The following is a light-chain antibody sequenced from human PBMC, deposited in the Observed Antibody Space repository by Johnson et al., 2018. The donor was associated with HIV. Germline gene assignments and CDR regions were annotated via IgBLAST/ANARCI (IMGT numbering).Light chain of an antibody. CDR2: DNN. Sequence: QPVLTQPPSVSAAPGQKVTISCSVSSSNIGNNYVSWYQQLPGTAPKLLIYDNNKRPSGIPDRFSGSKSGTSATLGITGLQTGDEADYYCGTWDSSLSAGVVGTGNKVTVL. J-gene: IGLJ1*01. CDR3: GTWDSSLSAGV. CDR1: SSNIGNNY. V-gene: IGLV1-51*01.